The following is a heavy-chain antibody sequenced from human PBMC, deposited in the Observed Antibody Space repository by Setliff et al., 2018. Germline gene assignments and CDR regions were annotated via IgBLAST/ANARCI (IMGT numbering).Heavy chain of an antibody. V-gene: IGHV3-74*01. Sequence: RLSCGASGFAFSKYWMYWVRQVPGKGLVWVSRISPDGTITNYADSVKGRFTISRDNAKSTLYLQMSSLRGEDTAVYFCASIDWGENFYNTDVWGKGTTVTVSS. CDR3: ASIDWGENFYNTDV. J-gene: IGHJ6*03. CDR2: ISPDGTIT. CDR1: GFAFSKYW. D-gene: IGHD7-27*01.